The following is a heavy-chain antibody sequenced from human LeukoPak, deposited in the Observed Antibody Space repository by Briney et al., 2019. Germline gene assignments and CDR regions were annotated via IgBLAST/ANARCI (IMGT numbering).Heavy chain of an antibody. Sequence: ASVKVSCKVSGYTLTELSMHWVRQAPGKGLEWMGGFDPEDGETIYAQKFQGRVTMTRDTSISTAYMEPSRLRSDDTAVYYCARGGYSYGSLDWGQGTLVTVSS. J-gene: IGHJ4*02. CDR2: FDPEDGET. CDR3: ARGGYSYGSLD. CDR1: GYTLTELS. D-gene: IGHD5-18*01. V-gene: IGHV1-24*01.